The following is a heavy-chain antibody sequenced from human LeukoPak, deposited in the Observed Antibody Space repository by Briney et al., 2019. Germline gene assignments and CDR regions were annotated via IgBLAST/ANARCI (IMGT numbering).Heavy chain of an antibody. CDR2: IYPSGST. V-gene: IGHV4-38-2*02. CDR1: GYSISSGFY. CDR3: ARTQGRYYFDY. J-gene: IGHJ4*02. D-gene: IGHD4-17*01. Sequence: SETLSLTCTVSGYSISSGFYWAWIRQPPGKGLEWIGNIYPSGSTYYTPSLKSRVTISLDTSKNQFSLKLSSVTAADTAVYYCARTQGRYYFDYWGQGTLVTVSS.